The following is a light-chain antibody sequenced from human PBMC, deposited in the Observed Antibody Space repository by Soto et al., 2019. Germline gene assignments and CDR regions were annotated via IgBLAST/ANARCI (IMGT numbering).Light chain of an antibody. CDR2: AVS. CDR1: QGISHY. Sequence: DIQMTQSPSAMSASVGDRVTITCRASQGISHYLAWFQQKPGKVPKLLIYAVSSLQSGVPSRFSGSGSGTEFTLTLSSLQPEDFATYYCLQHNSYPLTFGQGTRLEIK. V-gene: IGKV1-17*03. J-gene: IGKJ5*01. CDR3: LQHNSYPLT.